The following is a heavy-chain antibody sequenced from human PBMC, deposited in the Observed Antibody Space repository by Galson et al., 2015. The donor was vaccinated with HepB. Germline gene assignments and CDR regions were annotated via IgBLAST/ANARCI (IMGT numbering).Heavy chain of an antibody. V-gene: IGHV3-66*01. CDR1: GFTVSSNY. Sequence: SLRLSCAASGFTVSSNYMSWVRQAPGKGLEWVSVIYSGGSTYYADSVKGRFTISRDNSKNTLYLQMNSLRAEDTAVYYCARGDGIAVAGPAYYYGMDVWGQGTTVTVSS. CDR3: ARGDGIAVAGPAYYYGMDV. CDR2: IYSGGST. J-gene: IGHJ6*02. D-gene: IGHD6-19*01.